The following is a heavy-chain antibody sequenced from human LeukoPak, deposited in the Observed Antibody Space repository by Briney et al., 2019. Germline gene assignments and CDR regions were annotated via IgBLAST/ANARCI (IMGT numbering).Heavy chain of an antibody. J-gene: IGHJ6*03. CDR1: GFTFSSYA. Sequence: PGRSLRLSCAASGFTFSSYAMHWARQAPGKGLEWVAVISYDGSNKYYADSVKGRFTISRDNSKNALYLQMNSLRAEDTAVYYCAKAPFWREDYYYMDVWGKGTTVTVSS. CDR3: AKAPFWREDYYYMDV. CDR2: ISYDGSNK. D-gene: IGHD3-3*01. V-gene: IGHV3-30-3*01.